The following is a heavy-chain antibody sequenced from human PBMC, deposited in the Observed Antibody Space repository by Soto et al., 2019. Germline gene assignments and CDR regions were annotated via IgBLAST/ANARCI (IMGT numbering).Heavy chain of an antibody. J-gene: IGHJ4*02. V-gene: IGHV3-23*01. CDR2: ISGSGGST. CDR3: AMTYYYDSSGYVPSFDY. D-gene: IGHD3-22*01. CDR1: GFTFSSYA. Sequence: HPGGSLRLSCAASGFTFSSYAMSWVRQATGKGLEWVSAISGSGGSTYYADSVKGRFTISRDNSKNTLYLQMNSLRAEDTAVYYCAMTYYYDSSGYVPSFDYWGQGTLVTVSS.